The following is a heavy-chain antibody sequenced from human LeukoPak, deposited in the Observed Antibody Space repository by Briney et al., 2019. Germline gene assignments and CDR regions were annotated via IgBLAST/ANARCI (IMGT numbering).Heavy chain of an antibody. V-gene: IGHV4-59*12. CDR1: GGSISSYY. Sequence: SETLSLTCTVSGGSISSYYWSWIRQPPGKGLEWIGYIYYSGSTNYNPSLKSRVTISVDTSKNQFSLKLSSVTAADTAVYYCARWEWELLRAFDIWGQGTMVTVSS. CDR2: IYYSGST. D-gene: IGHD1-26*01. J-gene: IGHJ3*02. CDR3: ARWEWELLRAFDI.